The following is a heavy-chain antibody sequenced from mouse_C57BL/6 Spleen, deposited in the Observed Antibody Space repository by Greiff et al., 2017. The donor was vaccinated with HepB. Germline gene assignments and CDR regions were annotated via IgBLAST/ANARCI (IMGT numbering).Heavy chain of an antibody. J-gene: IGHJ2*01. Sequence: VKLVESGAELARPGASVKLSCKASGYTFTSYGISWVKQRTGQGLEWIGEIYPRSGNTYYNEKFKGKATLTADKSSSTAYMELRSLTSEDSAVYFCARGIYYDYDEDYWGQGTTLTVSS. D-gene: IGHD2-4*01. CDR3: ARGIYYDYDEDY. CDR1: GYTFTSYG. V-gene: IGHV1-81*01. CDR2: IYPRSGNT.